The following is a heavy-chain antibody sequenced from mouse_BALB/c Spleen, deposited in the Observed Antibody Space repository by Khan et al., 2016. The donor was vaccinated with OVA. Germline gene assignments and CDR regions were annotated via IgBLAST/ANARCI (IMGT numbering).Heavy chain of an antibody. Sequence: VQLQESGAELVKPGASVKLSCKASGYTFPSYDINWVRQRPEQGLEWIGWMFPGDGSTKYNENFKGKATLTTDKSSSTAYMQLSRLTAEDSGADFCARGGYGGFAYWGQGTLVTVSA. J-gene: IGHJ3*01. V-gene: IGHV1-85*01. CDR2: MFPGDGST. CDR1: GYTFPSYD. D-gene: IGHD2-14*01. CDR3: ARGGYGGFAY.